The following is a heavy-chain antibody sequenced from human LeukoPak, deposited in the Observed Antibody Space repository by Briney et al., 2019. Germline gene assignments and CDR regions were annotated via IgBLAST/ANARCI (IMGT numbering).Heavy chain of an antibody. J-gene: IGHJ4*02. CDR2: ISGSGGST. CDR3: AKDGATMIVVVISPLDY. D-gene: IGHD3-22*01. V-gene: IGHV3-23*01. Sequence: GGSLRLSCAASGFTFSSYWMSWVRQAPGKGLEWVSAISGSGGSTYYADSVKGRFTISRDNSKNTLYLQMNSLRAEDTAVYYCAKDGATMIVVVISPLDYWGQGTLVTVSS. CDR1: GFTFSSYW.